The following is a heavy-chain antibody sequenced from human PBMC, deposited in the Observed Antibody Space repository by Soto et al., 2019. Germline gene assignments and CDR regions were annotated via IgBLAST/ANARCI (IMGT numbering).Heavy chain of an antibody. CDR3: ARIRGQQQLSSSSHFEY. J-gene: IGHJ4*02. CDR1: GFSLSTSGMC. D-gene: IGHD6-13*01. CDR2: IDWDDDK. V-gene: IGHV2-70*11. Sequence: SGPTLVNPTQTLTLTCTFSGFSLSTSGMCVSWIRQPPGKALEWLARIDWDDDKYYSTSLKTRLTISKDTSKNQVVLTMTNMDPVDTATYYCARIRGQQQLSSSSHFEYWGQGTLVTVSS.